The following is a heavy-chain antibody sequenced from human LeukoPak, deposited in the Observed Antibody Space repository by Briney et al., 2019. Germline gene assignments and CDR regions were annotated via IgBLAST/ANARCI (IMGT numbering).Heavy chain of an antibody. CDR2: IIPMPGTV. CDR3: ATTDY. J-gene: IGHJ4*02. CDR1: GGTFTSYT. V-gene: IGHV1-69*16. Sequence: GSSAKVSCKASGGTFTSYTVSWVPWAPGQGLEWMGRIIPMPGTVKYAQKFQGRVTITTDESTSTAYMELSSLRSEDTAVYYCATTDYWGQGTLVTVSS.